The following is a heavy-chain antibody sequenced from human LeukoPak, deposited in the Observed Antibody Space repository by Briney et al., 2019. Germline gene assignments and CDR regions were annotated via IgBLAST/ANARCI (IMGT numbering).Heavy chain of an antibody. D-gene: IGHD2/OR15-2a*01. CDR2: ISGGGGST. CDR1: GFTFNNYA. Sequence: GSLRLSCTVSGFTFNNYAMNWVRQAPGKGLEWVSIISGGGGSTSYADSVRGRFTISRDSSKNTLYLQMHSLRAEDTAVYYCAKDRHFFASRTYGVDYWGQGTLVTASS. V-gene: IGHV3-23*01. J-gene: IGHJ4*02. CDR3: AKDRHFFASRTYGVDY.